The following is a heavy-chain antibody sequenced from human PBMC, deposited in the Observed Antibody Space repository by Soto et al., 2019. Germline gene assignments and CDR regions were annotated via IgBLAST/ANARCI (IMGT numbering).Heavy chain of an antibody. CDR3: ARLTGTRWFVR. CDR1: GDSVSSNSVT. Sequence: SQTPSLTCAISGDSVSSNSVTWNWIRQSPSRGLEWLGRTYYRSQWFNDYAVSVKSRMTINADTSKNQFSLQLNYVTPEDTAVYYCARLTGTRWFVRWAQGTPFT. D-gene: IGHD2-15*01. J-gene: IGHJ4*02. CDR2: TYYRSQWFN. V-gene: IGHV6-1*01.